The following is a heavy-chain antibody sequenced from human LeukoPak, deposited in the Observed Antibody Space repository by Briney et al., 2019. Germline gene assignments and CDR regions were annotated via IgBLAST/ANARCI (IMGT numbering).Heavy chain of an antibody. V-gene: IGHV3-30*02. J-gene: IGHJ4*02. D-gene: IGHD5-24*01. CDR3: AAINIAQLLIRVY. CDR1: GFTFSGYG. CDR2: IRYDGGDK. Sequence: GGSLRLSCAASGFTFSGYGMHWVRQAPGKGLEWVSFIRYDGGDKYYADSVKGRSTISRDNSKNTLYLQMNSLRVEDTAVYYCAAINIAQLLIRVYWGQGTLVTASS.